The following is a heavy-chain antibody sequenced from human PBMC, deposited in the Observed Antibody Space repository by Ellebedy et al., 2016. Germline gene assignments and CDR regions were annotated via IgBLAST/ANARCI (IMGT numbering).Heavy chain of an antibody. J-gene: IGHJ6*03. V-gene: IGHV1-8*01. CDR1: GYTFTSYD. Sequence: ASVKVSCXASGYTFTSYDINWVRQATGQGLEWMGWMNPNSVNTGYAQKFQGRVTMTRNTSISTAYMELSSLRSEDTAVYYCARSPGITMIAGSYYYMDVWGKGTTVTVSS. CDR3: ARSPGITMIAGSYYYMDV. CDR2: MNPNSVNT. D-gene: IGHD3-22*01.